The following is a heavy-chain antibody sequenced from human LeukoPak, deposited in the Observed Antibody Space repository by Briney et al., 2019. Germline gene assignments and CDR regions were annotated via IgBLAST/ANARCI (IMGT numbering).Heavy chain of an antibody. Sequence: ASVTVSCKASGNTFSNYDVNWVRQATGQGREWMGWMNPNSGNTGYAQKFQGRVTMTRNSSISTAYMELSVLRSEDTAVYCCARGQLLWFDPWGQGALVTVSS. J-gene: IGHJ5*02. V-gene: IGHV1-8*01. D-gene: IGHD1-1*01. CDR2: MNPNSGNT. CDR3: ARGQLLWFDP. CDR1: GNTFSNYD.